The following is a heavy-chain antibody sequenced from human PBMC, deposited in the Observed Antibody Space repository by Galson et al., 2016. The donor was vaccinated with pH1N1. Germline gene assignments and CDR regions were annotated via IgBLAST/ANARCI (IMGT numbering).Heavy chain of an antibody. V-gene: IGHV4-31*03. D-gene: IGHD4/OR15-4a*01. Sequence: TLSLTCSVSDDSIYNGIHYWTWIRQHPEKGLEWIGYIYFTGRTYYNPSLRSRVIISVGTSENQFSLNLSSVTAADTAVYYCVRIGATYGGYWGQGTLVTVSS. CDR2: IYFTGRT. CDR3: VRIGATYGGY. CDR1: DDSIYNGIHY. J-gene: IGHJ4*02.